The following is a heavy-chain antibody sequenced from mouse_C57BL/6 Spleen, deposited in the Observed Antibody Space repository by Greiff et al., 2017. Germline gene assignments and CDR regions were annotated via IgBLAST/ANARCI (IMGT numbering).Heavy chain of an antibody. CDR2: IDPENGDT. Sequence: EVQLQQSGAELVRPGASVKLSCTASGFNIKDDYMHWVKQRPEQGLEWIGWIDPENGDTEYASKFQGKATITADTSSNTAYLQLSSLTSEDTAVYYCTTGNGYYGWGQGTTLTVSS. CDR1: GFNIKDDY. CDR3: TTGNGYYG. D-gene: IGHD2-3*01. V-gene: IGHV14-4*01. J-gene: IGHJ2*01.